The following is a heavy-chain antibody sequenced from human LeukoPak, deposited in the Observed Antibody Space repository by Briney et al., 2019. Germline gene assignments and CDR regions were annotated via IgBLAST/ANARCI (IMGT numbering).Heavy chain of an antibody. D-gene: IGHD2-15*01. V-gene: IGHV3-21*01. Sequence: GGSLRLSCAASGFTFSSYSMNWVRQAPGKGLEWVSSISSSSSYIYYADSVKGRFTISRDNAKNSLYLQMNSLRAEGTAVYYCAVVVAAIIDYWGQGTLVTVSP. CDR1: GFTFSSYS. J-gene: IGHJ4*02. CDR3: AVVVAAIIDY. CDR2: ISSSSSYI.